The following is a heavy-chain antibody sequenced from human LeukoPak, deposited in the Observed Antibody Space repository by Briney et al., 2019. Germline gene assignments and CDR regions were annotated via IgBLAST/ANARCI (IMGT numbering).Heavy chain of an antibody. CDR1: GGSMSSYY. CDR3: ARLGPYSYGPDY. Sequence: SETLSLTCTVSGGSMSSYYWNWIRQPPGKGLEWIGYIHYSGTTNYNPSLKSRVSISVDTSKNQFSLKLSSVTAADTAVYYCARLGPYSYGPDYWGQGTLVTVSS. V-gene: IGHV4-59*12. D-gene: IGHD5-18*01. CDR2: IHYSGTT. J-gene: IGHJ4*02.